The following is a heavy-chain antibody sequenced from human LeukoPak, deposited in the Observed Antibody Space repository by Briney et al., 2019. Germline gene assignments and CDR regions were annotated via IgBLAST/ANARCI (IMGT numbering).Heavy chain of an antibody. CDR1: ADSASFKSAA. D-gene: IGHD1-1*01. Sequence: SPTLSLTFAFSADSASFKSAAWNWIRQSPSRGLEWLGSTYCRSKWYIEYAVSVKSPITINPDTSKNQFSLQLNSVTPEDTALYYCARTTGPIVHWGQGNLVTVSS. CDR3: ARTTGPIVH. V-gene: IGHV6-1*01. J-gene: IGHJ5*02. CDR2: TYCRSKWYI.